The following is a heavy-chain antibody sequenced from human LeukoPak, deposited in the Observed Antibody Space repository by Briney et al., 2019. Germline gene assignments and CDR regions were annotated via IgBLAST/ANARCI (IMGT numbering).Heavy chain of an antibody. V-gene: IGHV1-18*01. CDR2: ISAYNGNT. D-gene: IGHD6-19*01. J-gene: IGHJ5*02. Sequence: ASVKVSCKASGYTFTNYGISWVRQARGQGLEWMGWISAYNGNTNYAQELQGRVTMTTDTSTSTAYLELRSLRSDDTAVYYCARGGGLVPGTWFDPWGQGTLVTVSS. CDR1: GYTFTNYG. CDR3: ARGGGLVPGTWFDP.